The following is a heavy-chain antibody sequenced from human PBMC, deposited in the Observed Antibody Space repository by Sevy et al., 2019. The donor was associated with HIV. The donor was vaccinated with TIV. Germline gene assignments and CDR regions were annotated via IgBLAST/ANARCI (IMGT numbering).Heavy chain of an antibody. Sequence: GGSLRLSCAASGFTFSSYAMNWVRQAPGKGLEWVSSISASGLSTYYADSVEGRFNNSRDNSKNPLYLQMNSLRGDDTAVYYCAKGYCGGGSCPRDYYYYGMDVWGQGTTVTVSS. CDR3: AKGYCGGGSCPRDYYYYGMDV. CDR2: ISASGLST. D-gene: IGHD2-15*01. CDR1: GFTFSSYA. J-gene: IGHJ6*02. V-gene: IGHV3-23*01.